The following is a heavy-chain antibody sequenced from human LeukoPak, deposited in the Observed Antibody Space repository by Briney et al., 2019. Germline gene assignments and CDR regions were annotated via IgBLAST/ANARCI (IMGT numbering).Heavy chain of an antibody. V-gene: IGHV4-34*01. J-gene: IGHJ5*02. D-gene: IGHD2-2*01. CDR2: INHSGST. Sequence: SETLSLTCAVYGGSFSGYYWSWIRQPPGKGLEWIGEINHSGSTNYNPSLKSRVTISVDTSKNQFSLKLSSVTAADTAVYYCARIVVVPAAMRFRAGWFDPWGQGTLVTVSS. CDR1: GGSFSGYY. CDR3: ARIVVVPAAMRFRAGWFDP.